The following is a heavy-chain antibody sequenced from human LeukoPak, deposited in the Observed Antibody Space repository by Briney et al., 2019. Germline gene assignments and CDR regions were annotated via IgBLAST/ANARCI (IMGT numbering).Heavy chain of an antibody. CDR2: IRFDGSNK. Sequence: PVQRLDSPSVIRFDGSNKYYADSVKGRFTISRDNSKNTLYLQMNSLRAEDTAVYYCAKDYEIAVAGGRGLVDYWGQGTLVTVSS. D-gene: IGHD6-19*01. CDR3: AKDYEIAVAGGRGLVDY. J-gene: IGHJ4*02. V-gene: IGHV3-30*02.